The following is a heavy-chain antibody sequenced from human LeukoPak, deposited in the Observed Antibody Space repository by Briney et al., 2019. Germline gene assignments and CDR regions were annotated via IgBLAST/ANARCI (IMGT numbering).Heavy chain of an antibody. D-gene: IGHD1-14*01. Sequence: SVKVSCKASGDTFSSFSITWVRQAPGQGPEWMGGIIPIFGTANYAEKFQGRVTIIADESTSTAFMELSSLRSEDTAVYYCARVNRGDLSNHLYYYYYYGMDVWGQGTTVTVSS. CDR1: GDTFSSFS. J-gene: IGHJ6*02. CDR2: IIPIFGTA. V-gene: IGHV1-69*13. CDR3: ARVNRGDLSNHLYYYYYYGMDV.